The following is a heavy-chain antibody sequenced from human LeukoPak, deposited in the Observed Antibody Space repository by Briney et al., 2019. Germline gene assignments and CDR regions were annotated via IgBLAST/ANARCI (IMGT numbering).Heavy chain of an antibody. CDR2: ISSSSSTI. J-gene: IGHJ4*02. CDR1: GFTFSSYS. D-gene: IGHD6-13*01. CDR3: ARDRTAAAF. V-gene: IGHV3-48*01. Sequence: PGGSLRLSCAASGFTFSSYSMNWVRQAPGKGLEWVSYISSSSSTIYYADSVKGRFTISRDNAKNSLYLQMNSLRAEDTAVYYCARDRTAAAFWGQGTLVTVSS.